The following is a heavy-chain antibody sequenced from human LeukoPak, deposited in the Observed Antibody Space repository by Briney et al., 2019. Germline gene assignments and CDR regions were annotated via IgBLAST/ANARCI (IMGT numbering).Heavy chain of an antibody. CDR2: ITWNSRVK. CDR1: GFTFDNFA. D-gene: IGHD5-24*01. CDR3: ARADMATITYPEY. V-gene: IGHV3-9*01. Sequence: PGRSLRLSCAASGFTFDNFAMHWVRQAPGKGLEWVSGITWNSRVKTYTPSVKGRFTISRDNAKNSLYLQTNSLRAEDTAVYYCARADMATITYPEYWGRGTPVTVSS. J-gene: IGHJ4*02.